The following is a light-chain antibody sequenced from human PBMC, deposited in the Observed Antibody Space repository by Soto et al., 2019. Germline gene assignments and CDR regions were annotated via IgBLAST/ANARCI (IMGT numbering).Light chain of an antibody. CDR1: QSVRSS. J-gene: IGKJ3*01. V-gene: IGKV3-11*01. CDR3: QQRSNWPPEVT. CDR2: DAS. Sequence: EIVLTQSPDTLSLSPGERATLSCRASQSVRSSLAWYQQKPGPAPRLLIYDASNRATGIPARFSGSGSGTDFTLTISSLEPEDFAGYYCQQRSNWPPEVTFGPGTKVDIK.